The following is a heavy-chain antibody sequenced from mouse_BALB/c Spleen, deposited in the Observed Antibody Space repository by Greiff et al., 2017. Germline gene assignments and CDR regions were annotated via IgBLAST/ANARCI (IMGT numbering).Heavy chain of an antibody. J-gene: IGHJ3*01. Sequence: EVMLVESGGGLVKPGGSLKLSCAASGFTFSSYAMSWVRQTPEKRLEWVASISSGGSTYYPDRVKGRFTISRDNARNILYLQMSSLRSEDTAMYYCAKLLRCAYWGQGTLVTVSA. CDR1: GFTFSSYA. V-gene: IGHV5-6-5*01. CDR3: AKLLRCAY. D-gene: IGHD1-1*01. CDR2: ISSGGST.